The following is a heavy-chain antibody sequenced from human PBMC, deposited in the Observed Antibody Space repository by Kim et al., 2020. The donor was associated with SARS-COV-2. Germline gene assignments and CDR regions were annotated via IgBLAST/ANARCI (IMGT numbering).Heavy chain of an antibody. V-gene: IGHV4-34*01. CDR3: ARRYSSSWYGHWFDP. D-gene: IGHD6-13*01. Sequence: PTLKSGVTKAVDPSKNQFSLKLSSVTAADTAVYYCARRYSSSWYGHWFDPWGQGTLVTVSS. J-gene: IGHJ5*02.